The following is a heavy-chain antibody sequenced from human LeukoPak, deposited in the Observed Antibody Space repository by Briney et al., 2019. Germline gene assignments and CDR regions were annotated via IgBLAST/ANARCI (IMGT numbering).Heavy chain of an antibody. CDR2: IYYSGST. Sequence: SETLSLTCTVSGGSISSGGYYWSWIRQHPGKGLEWIGYIYYSGSTYYNPSLKSRVTISVDTSKNQFSLKLSSVTAADTAVYYCARGGSYYDYVWGSYRSSYYYYGMDVWGQGTTVTVSS. J-gene: IGHJ6*02. CDR1: GGSISSGGYY. CDR3: ARGGSYYDYVWGSYRSSYYYYGMDV. D-gene: IGHD3-16*02. V-gene: IGHV4-31*03.